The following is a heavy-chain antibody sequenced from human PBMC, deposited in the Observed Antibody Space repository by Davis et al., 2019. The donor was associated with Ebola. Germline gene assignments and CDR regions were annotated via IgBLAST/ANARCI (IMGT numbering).Heavy chain of an antibody. CDR2: INPSGGST. Sequence: ASVKVSCKASGYTFTSYYMHWVRQAPGQGLEWMGIINPSGGSTSYAQKFQGRATMTRDTSTSTVYMELSSLRSEDTAVYYCARVGYYYDSSGYYSYFDYWGQGTLVTVSS. J-gene: IGHJ4*02. D-gene: IGHD3-22*01. V-gene: IGHV1-46*03. CDR1: GYTFTSYY. CDR3: ARVGYYYDSSGYYSYFDY.